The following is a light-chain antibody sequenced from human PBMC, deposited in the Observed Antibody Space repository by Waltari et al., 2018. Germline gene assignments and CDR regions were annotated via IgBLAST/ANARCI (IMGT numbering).Light chain of an antibody. CDR2: DAF. J-gene: IGLJ2*01. V-gene: IGLV2-11*01. Sequence: QSALTQPRSVSGSPGQSVTISCTGSRKHLGTYYYVSWYQHPPAEAPKLFIHDAFKRPSGVPNRFSGSKSGNTASLTISGLQADDEADYYCCSYAGSYTSLFGGGTKLTVL. CDR3: CSYAGSYTSL. CDR1: RKHLGTYYY.